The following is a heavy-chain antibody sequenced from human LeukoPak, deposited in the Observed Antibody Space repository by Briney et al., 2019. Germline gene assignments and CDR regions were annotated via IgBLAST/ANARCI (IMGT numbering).Heavy chain of an antibody. D-gene: IGHD6-13*01. CDR2: ISYDGSNK. CDR1: GFTFSSYA. J-gene: IGHJ6*03. CDR3: ASWAAAGYYYYMDV. Sequence: GGSLRLSCAASGFTFSSYAMHWVRQAPGKGLEWVAVISYDGSNKYYADSVKGRFTISRDNSKNTLYLQMNSLRAEDTAVYYCASWAAAGYYYYMDVWGKGTTVTVSS. V-gene: IGHV3-30-3*01.